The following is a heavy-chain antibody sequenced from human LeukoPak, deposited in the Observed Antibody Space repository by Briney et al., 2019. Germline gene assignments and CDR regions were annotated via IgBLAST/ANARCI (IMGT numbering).Heavy chain of an antibody. Sequence: GGSLRLSCAAPGITFSNYDMNWVRQAPGKGLEWVANIKQDGSEKYYVDSVKGRFTISRDNAKNSLYLQMNSLRAEDTAVYYCARDLYRIVVVPHYFDYWGQGTLVTVSS. CDR2: IKQDGSEK. V-gene: IGHV3-7*01. CDR3: ARDLYRIVVVPHYFDY. CDR1: GITFSNYD. J-gene: IGHJ4*02. D-gene: IGHD3-22*01.